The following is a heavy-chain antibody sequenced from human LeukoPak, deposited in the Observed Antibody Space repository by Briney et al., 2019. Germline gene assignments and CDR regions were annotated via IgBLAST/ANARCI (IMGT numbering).Heavy chain of an antibody. Sequence: ASVKVSCKASGYTFTSYGISWLRQAPGQGLEWMGRISPYNGNTNYAQNLQGRVTMTTDTSTSTAYMELRSLTSDDTAVYYCARTLADYGGISYYIDYWGQGTLVTVSS. V-gene: IGHV1-18*01. CDR2: ISPYNGNT. J-gene: IGHJ4*02. CDR3: ARTLADYGGISYYIDY. CDR1: GYTFTSYG. D-gene: IGHD4-23*01.